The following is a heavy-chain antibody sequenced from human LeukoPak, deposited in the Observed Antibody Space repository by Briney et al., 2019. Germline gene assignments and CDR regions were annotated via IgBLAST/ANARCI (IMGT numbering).Heavy chain of an antibody. J-gene: IGHJ4*02. CDR1: GFTFSDYY. CDR3: AKLVVPAANAVDS. V-gene: IGHV3-11*01. D-gene: IGHD2-2*01. CDR2: VGTAGKRI. Sequence: GGSLRLSCAASGFTFSDYYMSWIRQAPGKGLEWIAYVGTAGKRIDYAESVRGRFTTSRDDAKSSLFLQMDSLTVEDTALYYCAKLVVPAANAVDSWGQGTLATVSS.